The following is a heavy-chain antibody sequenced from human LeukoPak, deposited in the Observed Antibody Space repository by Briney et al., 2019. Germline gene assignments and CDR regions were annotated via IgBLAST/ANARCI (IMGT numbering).Heavy chain of an antibody. CDR2: INGNSGGT. J-gene: IGHJ4*02. V-gene: IGHV1-2*02. CDR1: GYTFTGYY. CDR3: ARASYYYDSSGYPGYYFDY. D-gene: IGHD3-22*01. Sequence: ASVKVSCKASGYTFTGYYVHWVRQAPGQGLEWMGWINGNSGGTNYAQKFQGRVTMTRDTSISTAYMELSRLRSDDTAVYYCARASYYYDSSGYPGYYFDYWGQGTLVTVSS.